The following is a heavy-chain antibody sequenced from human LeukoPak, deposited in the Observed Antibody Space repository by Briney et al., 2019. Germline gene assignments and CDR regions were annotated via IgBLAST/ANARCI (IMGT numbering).Heavy chain of an antibody. Sequence: SETLSLTCTVSGGSISSSTYYWGWIRQPPGKGLEWIGTIYYSGSTYYNPSLKSRVTISVDTSKNQFSLKLSSVTAADTAVCYCARQVAGSGWGVGGWYFDLSGRGTLGTASS. CDR1: GGSISSSTYY. CDR3: ARQVAGSGWGVGGWYFDL. J-gene: IGHJ2*01. D-gene: IGHD6-19*01. CDR2: IYYSGST. V-gene: IGHV4-39*01.